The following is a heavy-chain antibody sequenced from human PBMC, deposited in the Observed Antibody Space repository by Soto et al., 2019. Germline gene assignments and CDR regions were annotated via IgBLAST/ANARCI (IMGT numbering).Heavy chain of an antibody. CDR2: ISAYNGNT. V-gene: IGHV1-18*01. CDR1: GYTFTSYG. D-gene: IGHD6-13*01. J-gene: IGHJ5*02. CDR3: ARRSIAAAANWFDP. Sequence: ASVKVSCKASGYTFTSYGISWVRQAPGQGLEWMGWISAYNGNTNYAQKLQGRVTMTTDTSTSTAYMELRSLRSDDTAVYYCARRSIAAAANWFDPWGQGTLVTVSS.